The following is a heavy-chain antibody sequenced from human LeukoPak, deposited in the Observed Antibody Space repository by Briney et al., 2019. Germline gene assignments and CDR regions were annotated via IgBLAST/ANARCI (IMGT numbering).Heavy chain of an antibody. CDR1: GFTFSSYA. J-gene: IGHJ4*02. CDR2: ISGSGGST. V-gene: IGHV3-23*01. Sequence: SGRSLRLSCAASGFTFSSYAMSWVRQAPGKGLEWVSVISGSGGSTYYADSVKGRFTISRDNSKNTLYLQMNSLRAEDTAVYYCAKDQQSINGSGSYFGYWGQGTLVTVSS. CDR3: AKDQQSINGSGSYFGY. D-gene: IGHD3-10*01.